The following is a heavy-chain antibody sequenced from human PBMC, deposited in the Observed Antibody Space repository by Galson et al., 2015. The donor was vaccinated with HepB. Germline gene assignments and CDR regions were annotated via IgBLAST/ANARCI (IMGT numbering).Heavy chain of an antibody. CDR1: GASMSRCCFY. J-gene: IGHJ6*02. CDR2: IYSLGST. CDR3: ARTTTVITGVADYYYGMDV. V-gene: IGHV4-31*03. D-gene: IGHD4-17*01. Sequence: TLSLTCTVSGASMSRCCFYWSWIRHLPGKGLEWIGYIYSLGSTSYKPSLKSRVTISVDTSKNHFSLELKSVTAADTAVYYCARTTTVITGVADYYYGMDVWGQGTTVTVSS.